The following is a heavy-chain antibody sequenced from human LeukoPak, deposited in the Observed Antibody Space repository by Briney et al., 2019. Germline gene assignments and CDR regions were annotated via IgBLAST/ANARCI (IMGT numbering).Heavy chain of an antibody. CDR1: GFTFSSYS. Sequence: GGSLRLSCAASGFTFSSYSMNWVRQAPGKGLEWVSSISSSSSYIYYADSVKGRFTISRDNAKNSLYLQMNSLRAEDTAVYYCASPGIVVVPAAIGHDYYMDVWGKGTTVTVSS. V-gene: IGHV3-21*01. CDR2: ISSSSSYI. J-gene: IGHJ6*03. CDR3: ASPGIVVVPAAIGHDYYMDV. D-gene: IGHD2-2*02.